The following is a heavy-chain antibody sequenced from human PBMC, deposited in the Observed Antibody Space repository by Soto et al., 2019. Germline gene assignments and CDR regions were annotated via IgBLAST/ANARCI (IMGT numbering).Heavy chain of an antibody. CDR1: GYSFTSYW. CDR3: ARDNYVWVV. Sequence: GESLRISCKGSGYSFTSYWIGWVRQMPGKGLEWMGIIYPGDSNTRYSPSLQGQVTISVDKSISTAYLQWSSLKDTAVYYCARDNYVWVVWGQGTTVTVSS. V-gene: IGHV5-51*01. J-gene: IGHJ6*02. CDR2: IYPGDSNT.